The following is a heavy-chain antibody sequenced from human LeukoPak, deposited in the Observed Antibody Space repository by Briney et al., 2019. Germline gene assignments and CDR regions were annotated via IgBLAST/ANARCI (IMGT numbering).Heavy chain of an antibody. CDR2: IYYSGSP. V-gene: IGHV4-59*08. D-gene: IGHD1-1*01. Sequence: KSSETLSLTCTVSGGSISSFYWSWIRQPPGKGLEWVGYIYYSGSPTYNPSLKSRVAISIHTSKKHFSLKLISVTAADTAVFYCARNWNDFLPNNWFDPWGQGTLVTVSS. CDR1: GGSISSFY. J-gene: IGHJ5*02. CDR3: ARNWNDFLPNNWFDP.